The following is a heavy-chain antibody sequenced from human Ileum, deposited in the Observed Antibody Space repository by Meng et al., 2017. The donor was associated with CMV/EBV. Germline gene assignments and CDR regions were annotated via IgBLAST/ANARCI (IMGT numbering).Heavy chain of an antibody. CDR2: IYCDGTT. Sequence: QVQLQESGPRLAKPSGTLSLTCAVSGDSISSNKWWSWVRLSPGEGLEWIGDIYCDGTTNYNPSVKSRVTMSVDKSKNQFSLRLNSLTAADTAVYYCARGTPNFGFDYWGQGTLVTVSS. V-gene: IGHV4-4*02. CDR3: ARGTPNFGFDY. J-gene: IGHJ4*02. CDR1: GDSISSNKW. D-gene: IGHD1-1*01.